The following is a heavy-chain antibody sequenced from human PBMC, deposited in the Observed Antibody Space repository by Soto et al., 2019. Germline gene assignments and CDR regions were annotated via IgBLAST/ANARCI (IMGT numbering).Heavy chain of an antibody. J-gene: IGHJ4*02. D-gene: IGHD3-9*01. V-gene: IGHV4-39*01. CDR2: IYYSGST. CDR1: CGSIRSCSFY. Sequence: LGTLSLTCPFPCGSIRSCSFYWGWVRQPPGKGLEWIGSIYYSGSTSYNPSLKSRVTISVDTSKNQFSLKLSSVTAADTAVYYCARLEGLATISYCFDFWGQGTLVTVSS. CDR3: ARLEGLATISYCFDF.